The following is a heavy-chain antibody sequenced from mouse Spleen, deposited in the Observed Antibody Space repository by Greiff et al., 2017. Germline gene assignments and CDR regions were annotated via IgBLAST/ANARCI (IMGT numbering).Heavy chain of an antibody. D-gene: IGHD1-1*01. J-gene: IGHJ4*01. CDR3: AREGLYYYAMDY. CDR2: IYPGSGNT. V-gene: IGHV1-76*01. Sequence: QVQLKQSGAELVRPGASVKLSCKASGYTFTDYYINWVKQRPGQGLEWIARIYPGSGNTYYNEKFKGKATLTAEKSSSTAYMQLSSLTSEDSAVYFCAREGLYYYAMDYWGQGTSVTVSS. CDR1: GYTFTDYY.